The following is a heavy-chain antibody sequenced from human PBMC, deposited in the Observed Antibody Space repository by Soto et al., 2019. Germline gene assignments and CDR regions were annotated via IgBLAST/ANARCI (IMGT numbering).Heavy chain of an antibody. V-gene: IGHV4-39*01. J-gene: IGHJ4*02. Sequence: QLQLQESGPGLVKPSETLSLTCTVSGGSISSSSYYWGWIRQPPGKGLEWIGSIYYSGSTYYNPSLKSRVTISVDTSKNQFSLKLSSVTAADTAVYYCARHFAMEYQLQGFDYWGQGTLVTVSS. CDR1: GGSISSSSYY. CDR3: ARHFAMEYQLQGFDY. CDR2: IYYSGST. D-gene: IGHD2-2*01.